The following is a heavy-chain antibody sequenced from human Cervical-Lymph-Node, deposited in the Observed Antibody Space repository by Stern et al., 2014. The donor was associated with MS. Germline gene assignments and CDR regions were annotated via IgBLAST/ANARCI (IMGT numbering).Heavy chain of an antibody. J-gene: IGHJ6*02. V-gene: IGHV3-33*01. Sequence: VHLVESGGGVVQPGRSLRLSCAASGFTFSSYGMHWVRQAPGKGLEWVAVIWYDGSNKYYADSVKGRFTISRDNSKNTLYLQMNSLRAEDTAVYYCAREWACSGGSCYSDYYYYGMDVWGQGTTVTVSS. D-gene: IGHD2-15*01. CDR2: IWYDGSNK. CDR1: GFTFSSYG. CDR3: AREWACSGGSCYSDYYYYGMDV.